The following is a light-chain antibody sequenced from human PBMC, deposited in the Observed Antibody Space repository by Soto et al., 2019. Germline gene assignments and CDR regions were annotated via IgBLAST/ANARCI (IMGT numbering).Light chain of an antibody. V-gene: IGKV3-15*01. CDR2: DAS. J-gene: IGKJ1*01. CDR3: QQYNNCPRT. CDR1: QSVTSN. Sequence: EIVMTQSPVTLSVSPGERATLSCRASQSVTSNLAWYQQKPGQAPRLLIYDASTRATGFPARFSGSGSGTEFTLTSSILPSEAFAVYYCQQYNNCPRTFGRGTKVEIK.